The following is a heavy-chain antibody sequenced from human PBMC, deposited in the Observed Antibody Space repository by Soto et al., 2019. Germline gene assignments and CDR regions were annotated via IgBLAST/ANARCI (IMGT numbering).Heavy chain of an antibody. CDR1: GYSFTSYW. CDR3: ARQDRYNWNYYFDY. Sequence: GESLKISCKGSGYSFTSYWIGWVRQMPGKGLEWMGIIYPGDSDTRYSPSFQGHVNISADKSISTAYLQWSSLKASATAMYYCARQDRYNWNYYFDYWGQGTLVTVSS. J-gene: IGHJ4*02. CDR2: IYPGDSDT. V-gene: IGHV5-51*01. D-gene: IGHD1-7*01.